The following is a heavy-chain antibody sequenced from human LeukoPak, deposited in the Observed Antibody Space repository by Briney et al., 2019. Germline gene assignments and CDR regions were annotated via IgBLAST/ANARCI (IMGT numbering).Heavy chain of an antibody. CDR2: ISSNGGST. CDR1: GFTFSSYA. V-gene: IGHV3-64D*06. D-gene: IGHD1-7*01. J-gene: IGHJ6*04. Sequence: GGSLRLSCSASGFTFSSYAMHWVRQAPGKGLEYVSAISSNGGSTYYADSVKGRFTISRDNSKSTLYLQMNSLRAEDTAVYYCVKENYATLDYYYGMDVWGKGTTVTVSS. CDR3: VKENYATLDYYYGMDV.